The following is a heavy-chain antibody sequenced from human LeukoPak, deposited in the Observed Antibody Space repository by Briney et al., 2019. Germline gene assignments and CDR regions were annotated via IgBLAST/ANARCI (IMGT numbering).Heavy chain of an antibody. Sequence: SETLSLTCAVYGGSFSGYYWSWIRQPPGKGLEWIGEINHSGSTNYNPSLKSRVTISVDTSKNQFSLKLSSVTAADTAVYHCARPVGQSAFDIWGQGTMVTVSS. CDR3: ARPVGQSAFDI. V-gene: IGHV4-34*01. D-gene: IGHD3-16*01. CDR1: GGSFSGYY. J-gene: IGHJ3*02. CDR2: INHSGST.